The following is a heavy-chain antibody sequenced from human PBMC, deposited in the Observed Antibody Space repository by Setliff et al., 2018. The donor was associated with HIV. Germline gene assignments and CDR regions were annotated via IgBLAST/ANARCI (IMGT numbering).Heavy chain of an antibody. V-gene: IGHV4-39*01. Sequence: KASETLSLTCTVSGGSISSTSYYWGWIRQPPGTGLEWIGSISSSGNTYYNPPLKSRVTTSVDTPKNQFSLKLNSVTAADTAVYYCAKTIGRYFDIFDNWGQGTLVTVSS. J-gene: IGHJ4*02. CDR2: ISSSGNT. CDR3: AKTIGRYFDIFDN. CDR1: GGSISSTSYY. D-gene: IGHD3-9*01.